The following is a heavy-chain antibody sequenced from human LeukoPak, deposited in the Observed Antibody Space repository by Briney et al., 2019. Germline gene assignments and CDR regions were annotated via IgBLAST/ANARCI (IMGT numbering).Heavy chain of an antibody. CDR3: ARDLILADSSGSSAHDY. J-gene: IGHJ4*02. CDR1: GFTFSSYE. D-gene: IGHD2-15*01. Sequence: GGFLRLSCAASGFTFSSYEMNWVRQAPGKGLEWVSYISSSGSTIYYADSVKGRFTISRDNAKNSLYLQMNSLRDEDTAVYYCARDLILADSSGSSAHDYWGQGTLVTVSS. CDR2: ISSSGSTI. V-gene: IGHV3-48*03.